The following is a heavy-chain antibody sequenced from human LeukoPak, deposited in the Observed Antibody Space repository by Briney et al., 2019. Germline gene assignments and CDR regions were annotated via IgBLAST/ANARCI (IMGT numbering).Heavy chain of an antibody. CDR2: ISSSGSTI. CDR3: AKEGSGWRNWFDP. Sequence: GGSLRLSCAASGFTFSSYEMNWVRQAPGKGLEWVSYISSSGSTIYYADSVKGRFTISRDNAKNSLYLQMNSLRAEDMALYYCAKEGSGWRNWFDPWGQGTLVTVSS. CDR1: GFTFSSYE. V-gene: IGHV3-48*03. D-gene: IGHD6-19*01. J-gene: IGHJ5*02.